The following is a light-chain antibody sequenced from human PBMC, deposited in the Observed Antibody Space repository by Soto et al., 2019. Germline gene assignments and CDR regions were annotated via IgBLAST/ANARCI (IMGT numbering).Light chain of an antibody. CDR1: QGISNY. J-gene: IGKJ3*01. CDR3: QKYNSALFT. CDR2: AAS. V-gene: IGKV1-27*01. Sequence: DIQMTQSPSSLSASVGDRVTITCRASQGISNYLAWYQQKPGKVPKLLIYAASTLQSGVPSRFSGSGSGTDITLTICSLQPEDVATYYCQKYNSALFTFGPGTKVDIK.